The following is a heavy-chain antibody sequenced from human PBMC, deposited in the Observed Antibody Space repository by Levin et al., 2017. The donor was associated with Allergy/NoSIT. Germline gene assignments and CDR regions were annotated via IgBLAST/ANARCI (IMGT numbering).Heavy chain of an antibody. D-gene: IGHD4-17*01. CDR2: ISSSSSYI. CDR1: GFTFSSYS. Sequence: GGSLRLSCAASGFTFSSYSMNWVRQAPGKGLEWVSSISSSSSYIYYADSVKGRFTISRDNAKNSLYLQMNSLRAEDTAVYYCARDLEVTKSFDYWGQGTLVTVSS. CDR3: ARDLEVTKSFDY. J-gene: IGHJ4*02. V-gene: IGHV3-21*01.